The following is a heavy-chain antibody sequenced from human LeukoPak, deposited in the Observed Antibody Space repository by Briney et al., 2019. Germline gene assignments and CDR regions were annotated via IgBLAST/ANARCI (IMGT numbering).Heavy chain of an antibody. D-gene: IGHD3-22*01. CDR1: GFTFSSYS. Sequence: GGSLRLSCAASGFTFSSYSMNWVRQAPGQGLGWVSSISSRSSYIYYTDSVKGRFTISRDNAKNSLYLQMNSLRAEDTAVYYCARPKYYYDSSDGEPYTGEFDYWGQGTLVTVSS. CDR3: ARPKYYYDSSDGEPYTGEFDY. CDR2: ISSRSSYI. J-gene: IGHJ4*02. V-gene: IGHV3-21*04.